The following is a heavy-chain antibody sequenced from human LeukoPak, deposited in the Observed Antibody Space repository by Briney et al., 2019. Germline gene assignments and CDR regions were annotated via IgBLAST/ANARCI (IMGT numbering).Heavy chain of an antibody. CDR3: AKRVATVTNGRYFDY. CDR1: GFTFGSYS. CDR2: ISSSSSTI. J-gene: IGHJ4*02. V-gene: IGHV3-48*01. Sequence: GGSLRLSCAASGFTFGSYSMNWVRQAPGKGLEWVSYISSSSSTIYYADSVKGRFTISRDNSKNTLYLQMSSLRAEDTAVYYCAKRVATVTNGRYFDYWGQGTLVTVSS. D-gene: IGHD4-17*01.